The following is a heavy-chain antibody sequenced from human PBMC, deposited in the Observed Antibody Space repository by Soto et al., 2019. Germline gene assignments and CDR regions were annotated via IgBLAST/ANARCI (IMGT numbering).Heavy chain of an antibody. CDR3: TTDWTALLWFGESEGIDY. Sequence: GGSLRLSCAASGFTFSNAWMNWVRQAPGKGLEWVGRIKSKTDGGTTDYAAPVKGRFTISRDDSKNTLYLQMNSLKTEDTAVYYCTTDWTALLWFGESEGIDYWGQGTLVTVSS. J-gene: IGHJ4*02. CDR2: IKSKTDGGTT. V-gene: IGHV3-15*07. D-gene: IGHD3-10*01. CDR1: GFTFSNAW.